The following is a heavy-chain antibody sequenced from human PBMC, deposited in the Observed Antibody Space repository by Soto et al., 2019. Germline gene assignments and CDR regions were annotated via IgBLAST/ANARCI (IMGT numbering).Heavy chain of an antibody. CDR1: GDSFSGYY. CDR2: INRGGST. Sequence: QVQLQQWGAELLKPSETLSLTCAVYGDSFSGYYWSWIRQPPGKGLEWIGEINRGGSTTYNPSLTRRVTISGQTSRKPISLKMTSVPAADTAVYYCAGTGPTYAFAIWGQGTMVAVSS. CDR3: AGTGPTYAFAI. V-gene: IGHV4-34*01. J-gene: IGHJ3*02. D-gene: IGHD7-27*01.